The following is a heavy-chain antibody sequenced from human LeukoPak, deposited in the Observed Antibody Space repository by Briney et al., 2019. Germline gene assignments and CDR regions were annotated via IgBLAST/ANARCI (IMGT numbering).Heavy chain of an antibody. D-gene: IGHD6-19*01. CDR2: FDPEDGET. J-gene: IGHJ4*02. CDR3: ATAIAVADLEDY. Sequence: EASVKVSCKVSGYTLTELSMHWVRQAPGKGLEWMGGFDPEDGETIYAQKFQGRVTMTEDTSTDTAYMELSSLRSEDTAVYYCATAIAVADLEDYWGQGTLATVSS. CDR1: GYTLTELS. V-gene: IGHV1-24*01.